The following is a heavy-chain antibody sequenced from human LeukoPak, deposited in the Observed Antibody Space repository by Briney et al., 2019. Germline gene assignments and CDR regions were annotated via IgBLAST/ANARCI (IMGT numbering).Heavy chain of an antibody. J-gene: IGHJ4*02. V-gene: IGHV3-23*01. D-gene: IGHD3-22*01. Sequence: GGSLRLSCAASGFTFSTFAMSWVRQAPGKGLEWVAGIGGNGRTTKYADSVKGRFTISGDNSKNTLYLQMNSLRVEDTAVYYCAKESSKDSNPRWGQGTLVTVSS. CDR2: IGGNGRTT. CDR1: GFTFSTFA. CDR3: AKESSKDSNPR.